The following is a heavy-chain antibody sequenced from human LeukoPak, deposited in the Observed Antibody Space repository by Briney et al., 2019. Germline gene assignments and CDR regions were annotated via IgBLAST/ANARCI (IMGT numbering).Heavy chain of an antibody. J-gene: IGHJ3*02. CDR3: ASTYCSSTSCYPEGLGPNDAFDI. D-gene: IGHD2-2*01. Sequence: SETLSLTCTVSGGSISSYYWSWIRQPPGKGLEWIGYIYYSGSTNYNPSLKSRVTISVDTSKNQFSLKLSSVTAADTAVYYCASTYCSSTSCYPEGLGPNDAFDIWGQGTMVTVSS. CDR2: IYYSGST. V-gene: IGHV4-59*01. CDR1: GGSISSYY.